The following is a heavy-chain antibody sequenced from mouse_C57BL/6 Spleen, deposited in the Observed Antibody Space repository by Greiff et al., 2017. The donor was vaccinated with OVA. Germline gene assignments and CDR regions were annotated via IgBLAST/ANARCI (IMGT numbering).Heavy chain of an antibody. CDR3: ARGKIYDGYLFDY. Sequence: EVKLVESEGGLVQPGSSMKLSCTASGFTFSDYYMAWVRQVPEKGLEWVANINYDGSSTYYLDSLKSRFIISRDNAKNILYLQMSSLKSEDTATYYCARGKIYDGYLFDYWGQGTTLTVSS. CDR2: INYDGSST. V-gene: IGHV5-16*01. J-gene: IGHJ2*01. CDR1: GFTFSDYY. D-gene: IGHD2-3*01.